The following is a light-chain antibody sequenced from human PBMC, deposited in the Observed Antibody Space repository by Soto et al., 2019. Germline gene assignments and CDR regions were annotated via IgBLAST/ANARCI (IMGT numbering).Light chain of an antibody. J-gene: IGKJ2*01. CDR3: FQFGGSPYT. Sequence: EIVLTQSPGTLSLSPGERATLSCRASQSVGSSFLAWFQQKPGQAPRLLIDSTSTRAAGTADRFSGSGSGTDFTLTISRVEPEDFAVYHCFQFGGSPYTFGQGTKLEIK. V-gene: IGKV3-20*01. CDR1: QSVGSSF. CDR2: STS.